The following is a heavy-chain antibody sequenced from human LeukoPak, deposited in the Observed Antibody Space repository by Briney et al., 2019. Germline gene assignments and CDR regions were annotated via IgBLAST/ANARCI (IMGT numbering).Heavy chain of an antibody. CDR1: GGFISSSSYY. CDR3: ASLAGRIRFLEWLPLGDT. D-gene: IGHD3-3*01. CDR2: IYYSGST. J-gene: IGHJ3*02. Sequence: SETLSLTCTVSGGFISSSSYYWGWIRQPPGKGLEWIGSIYYSGSTYYNPSLKSRVTISVDTSKNQFSLKLSSVTAADTAVYYCASLAGRIRFLEWLPLGDTWGQGTMVTVSS. V-gene: IGHV4-39*01.